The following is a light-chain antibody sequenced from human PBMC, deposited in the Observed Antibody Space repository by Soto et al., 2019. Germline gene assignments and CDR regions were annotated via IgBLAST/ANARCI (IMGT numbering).Light chain of an antibody. CDR1: SSNIGAGYD. CDR2: VNN. CDR3: KSFDISLSGYV. J-gene: IGLJ1*01. V-gene: IGLV1-40*01. Sequence: SVLTQPPSLSGAPGQRVTISCTGSSSNIGAGYDVHWYQQLPGTAPKLLIYVNNNRPSGIPDRFSGSKYGASASLAITGLQGEDEADYYCKSFDISLSGYVFGTGTKVTVL.